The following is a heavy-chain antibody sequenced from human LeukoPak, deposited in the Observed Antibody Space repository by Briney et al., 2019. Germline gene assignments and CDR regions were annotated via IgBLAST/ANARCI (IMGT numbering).Heavy chain of an antibody. CDR1: GYTFTSYY. D-gene: IGHD2-15*01. J-gene: IGHJ1*01. CDR3: ARVYAVAASFQH. Sequence: GASVKVSCKASGYTFTSYYMHWVRQAPGQGLEWMGIINPSGGSTSYAQKFQGRVTMTRDTSTSTVYMELNSLRSEDTAVYYCARVYAVAASFQHWGQGTLVTVSS. V-gene: IGHV1-46*01. CDR2: INPSGGST.